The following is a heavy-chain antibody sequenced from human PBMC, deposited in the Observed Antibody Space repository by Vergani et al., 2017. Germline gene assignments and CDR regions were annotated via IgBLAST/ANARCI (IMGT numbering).Heavy chain of an antibody. CDR1: GFSFGDDA. CDR2: LGKSDFGGTR. J-gene: IGHJ4*02. V-gene: IGHV3-49*04. CDR3: SRPGYRNGQRDS. Sequence: EVQLVDSGGGLVQPGQSLRLSCTPSGFSFGDDALTWVRQVPGKGLEWVAFLGKSDFGGTRQYAPSVRGRFTISRDDSKSVAYLDMNNLKVEDTAIYYXSRPGYRNGQRDSWGQGTLVIVSS. D-gene: IGHD5-18*01.